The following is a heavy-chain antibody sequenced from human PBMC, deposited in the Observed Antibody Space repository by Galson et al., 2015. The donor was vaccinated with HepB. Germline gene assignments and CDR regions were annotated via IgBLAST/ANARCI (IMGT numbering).Heavy chain of an antibody. Sequence: ETLSLTCSVSGGSITNYYWSWIRQPPGRGLEWIGYIYYNGHTNYNPSLQSRLTISVDTSKNQFSLRLNSVTAADTAGYYCGRWNEGLDYWGQGTLVTVSS. CDR3: GRWNEGLDY. CDR1: GGSITNYY. D-gene: IGHD1-1*01. V-gene: IGHV4-59*01. CDR2: IYYNGHT. J-gene: IGHJ4*02.